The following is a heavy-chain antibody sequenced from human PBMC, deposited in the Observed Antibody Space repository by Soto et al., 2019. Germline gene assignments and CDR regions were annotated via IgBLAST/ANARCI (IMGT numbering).Heavy chain of an antibody. CDR2: ISANNGST. Sequence: ASVKVSCKASGYTFTSYGISWVRQAPGQGLEWMGWISANNGSTNYAQKLQGRVTMTTDTSTRTAYMELSRLRSDDTAVYYCARGVLMVYAITDPFFDFWGQGTLVTVSS. J-gene: IGHJ4*02. V-gene: IGHV1-18*01. D-gene: IGHD2-8*01. CDR3: ARGVLMVYAITDPFFDF. CDR1: GYTFTSYG.